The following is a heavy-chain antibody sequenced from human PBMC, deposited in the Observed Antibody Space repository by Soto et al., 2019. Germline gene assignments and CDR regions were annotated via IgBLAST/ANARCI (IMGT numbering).Heavy chain of an antibody. J-gene: IGHJ6*02. CDR3: ARDLFKVVVTASLYYYYYGMDV. Sequence: SVKVSCKASGGTFSSYAISWVRQPPGQGLEWMGGIIPIFGTANYAQKFQGRVTITADKSTSTAYMELSSLRSEDTAVYYCARDLFKVVVTASLYYYYYGMDVWGQGTTVTVSS. V-gene: IGHV1-69*06. D-gene: IGHD2-21*02. CDR1: GGTFSSYA. CDR2: IIPIFGTA.